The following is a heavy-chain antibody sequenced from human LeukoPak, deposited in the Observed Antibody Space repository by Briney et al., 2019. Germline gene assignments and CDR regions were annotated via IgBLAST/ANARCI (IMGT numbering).Heavy chain of an antibody. J-gene: IGHJ4*02. CDR3: AKENRAEFDY. CDR2: ITWNSGNI. D-gene: IGHD1-14*01. V-gene: IGHV3-9*01. CDR1: GFTFSSYW. Sequence: PGGSLRLSCVASGFTFSSYWMHWVRQAPGKGLEWVSGITWNSGNIDYADSVKGRFTISRDNAKNSLYLQMTSLRAEDTALYYCAKENRAEFDYWGQGTLVTVSS.